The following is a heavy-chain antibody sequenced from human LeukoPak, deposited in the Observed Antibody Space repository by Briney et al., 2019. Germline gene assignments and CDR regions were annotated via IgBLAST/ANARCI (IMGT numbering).Heavy chain of an antibody. CDR2: INHSGST. V-gene: IGHV4-34*01. Sequence: PSETLSLTCAVYGGSFSGYYWSWIRQPPGKGLEWIGEINHSGSTNYNPSLKSRVTISGDTSKNQFSLKLSSVTAADTAVYYCARQQWLEQDVFDFWGQGIMVTVSS. D-gene: IGHD6-19*01. CDR1: GGSFSGYY. CDR3: ARQQWLEQDVFDF. J-gene: IGHJ3*01.